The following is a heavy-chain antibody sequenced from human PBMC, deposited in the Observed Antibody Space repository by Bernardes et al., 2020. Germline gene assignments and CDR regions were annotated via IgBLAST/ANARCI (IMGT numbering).Heavy chain of an antibody. D-gene: IGHD5-12*01. CDR2: SIPIFGTA. CDR1: GGTFSSYA. CDR3: ARGSGVVHGYNFRHVFDI. V-gene: IGHV1-69*13. Sequence: SVKVSCKASGGTFSSYAISWVRQAPGQGLEWMGGSIPIFGTANYAQKFQGRVTITADESTSTAYMELSSLRSEDTAVYYCARGSGVVHGYNFRHVFDIWGQGTMVTVSS. J-gene: IGHJ3*02.